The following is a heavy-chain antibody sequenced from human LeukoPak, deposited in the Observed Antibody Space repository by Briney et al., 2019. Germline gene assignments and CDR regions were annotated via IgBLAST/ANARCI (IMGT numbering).Heavy chain of an antibody. CDR3: ARVAYYYDSSGYLGAFDI. J-gene: IGHJ3*02. Sequence: SETLSLTCTVPGGSISSYYWSWIRQPPGKGLEWIGYIYYSGSTNYNPSLKSRVTISVDTSKNQFSLKLSSVTAADTAVYYCARVAYYYDSSGYLGAFDIWGQGTMVTVSS. D-gene: IGHD3-22*01. V-gene: IGHV4-59*01. CDR2: IYYSGST. CDR1: GGSISSYY.